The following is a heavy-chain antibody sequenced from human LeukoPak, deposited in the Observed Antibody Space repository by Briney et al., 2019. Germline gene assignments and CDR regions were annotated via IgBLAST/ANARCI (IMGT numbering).Heavy chain of an antibody. V-gene: IGHV1-24*01. Sequence: ASVKVSCKVSGYTLTELSMHWVRQAPGKGLEWMGGFDPEDGETIYAQEFQGRVTITEDTSTDTAYMELSSLRSEDTAVYYCATNSGGTEYSRPGGLDYWGQGALVTVSS. CDR1: GYTLTELS. CDR2: FDPEDGET. CDR3: ATNSGGTEYSRPGGLDY. D-gene: IGHD6-6*01. J-gene: IGHJ4*02.